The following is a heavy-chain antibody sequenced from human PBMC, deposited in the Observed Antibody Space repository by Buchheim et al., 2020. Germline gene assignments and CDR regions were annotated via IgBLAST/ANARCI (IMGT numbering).Heavy chain of an antibody. CDR2: IWDDGSNK. Sequence: QVQLVESGGGVVQPGRSLRLSCAASGFTFSSYGMHWVRQAPGKGLEWVAVIWDDGSNKYYADSVKGRFTISRDNSKNTLYLQMNSLRAEDTAVYYCARDGDVRVVYYGMDVWGQGTT. D-gene: IGHD7-27*01. CDR3: ARDGDVRVVYYGMDV. V-gene: IGHV3-33*01. CDR1: GFTFSSYG. J-gene: IGHJ6*02.